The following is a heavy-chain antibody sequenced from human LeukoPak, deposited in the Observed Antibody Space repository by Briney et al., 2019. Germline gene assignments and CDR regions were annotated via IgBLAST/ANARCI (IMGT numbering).Heavy chain of an antibody. CDR1: GGSISSSSYY. Sequence: PSETLSLTCTVSGGSISSSSYYWGWIRQPPGKGLEWIGTIYYSGSTYYNPSLKSRVTISVDKSKNQFSLKLSSVTAADTAVYYCARESEQQLVRGYFDYWGQGTLVTVSS. D-gene: IGHD6-13*01. CDR3: ARESEQQLVRGYFDY. CDR2: IYYSGST. J-gene: IGHJ4*02. V-gene: IGHV4-39*07.